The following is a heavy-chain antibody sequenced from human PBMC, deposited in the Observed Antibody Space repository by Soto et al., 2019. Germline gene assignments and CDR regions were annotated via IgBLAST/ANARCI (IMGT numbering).Heavy chain of an antibody. CDR1: GGSISSYY. D-gene: IGHD6-19*01. CDR2: IYYGGST. J-gene: IGHJ5*02. Sequence: NPSETLSLTCTVSGGSISSYYWSWIRQPPGKGLEWIGYIYYGGSTNYNPSLKSRVTISVDTSKNQFSLKLNSVTAADTAVYYCARDSGQWRGGTNSFDPWGQGTLVTVPQ. CDR3: ARDSGQWRGGTNSFDP. V-gene: IGHV4-59*01.